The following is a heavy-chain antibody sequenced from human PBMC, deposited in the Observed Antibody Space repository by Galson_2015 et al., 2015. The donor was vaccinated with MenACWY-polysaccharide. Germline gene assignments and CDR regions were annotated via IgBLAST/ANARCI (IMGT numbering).Heavy chain of an antibody. CDR3: AKALISTGGIGSRIPRPPTQPNDAFEI. CDR1: GFTFSSYG. Sequence: SLRLSCAASGFTFSSYGMHWVRQAPGKGLEWVAVISYDGSNKYYADSVKGRFTISRDNSKNTLYLQMNSLRAEDTAVYYCAKALISTGGIGSRIPRPPTQPNDAFEIWGQGTMVTVSS. CDR2: ISYDGSNK. V-gene: IGHV3-30*18. D-gene: IGHD2-8*02. J-gene: IGHJ3*02.